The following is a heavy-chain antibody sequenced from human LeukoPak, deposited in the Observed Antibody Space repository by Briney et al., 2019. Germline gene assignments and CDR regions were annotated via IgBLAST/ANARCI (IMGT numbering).Heavy chain of an antibody. D-gene: IGHD1-26*01. CDR1: GFTFSSYA. Sequence: PGGSLRLYCAASGFTFSSYAMSWLRQAQGKGLEWVSAICGSGGSTYYADSVKGRFTISRDNSKNTLDLQMNSLRAEDTAVYYCAKDILSGSYYSDYWGQGTLVTVSS. V-gene: IGHV3-23*01. CDR2: ICGSGGST. CDR3: AKDILSGSYYSDY. J-gene: IGHJ4*02.